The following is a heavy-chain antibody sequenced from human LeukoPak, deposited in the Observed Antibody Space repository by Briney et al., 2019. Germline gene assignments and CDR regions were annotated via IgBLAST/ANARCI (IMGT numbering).Heavy chain of an antibody. CDR3: AKSDYSNYVLDY. J-gene: IGHJ4*02. CDR2: INPNSGGT. D-gene: IGHD4-11*01. Sequence: GSSVKVSCKASGGTFSSYAISWVRQAPGQGLEWMGWINPNSGGTNYAQKFQGRVTMTRDTSISTAYMELSGLRSDDTAVYYCAKSDYSNYVLDYWGQGTLVTVSS. CDR1: GGTFSSYA. V-gene: IGHV1-2*02.